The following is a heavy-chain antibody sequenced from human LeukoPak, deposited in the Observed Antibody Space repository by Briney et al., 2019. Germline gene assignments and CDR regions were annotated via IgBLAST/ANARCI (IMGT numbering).Heavy chain of an antibody. Sequence: NPSETLSLTCTVSGGSISSSSYYWSWIRQPPGKGLEWIGEINHSGSTNYNPSLKSRVTISVDTSKNQFSLKLSSVTAADTAVYYCARGRGYGLVRGRYYFDYWGQGTLVTVSS. V-gene: IGHV4-39*07. CDR3: ARGRGYGLVRGRYYFDY. CDR1: GGSISSSSYY. J-gene: IGHJ4*02. D-gene: IGHD5-18*01. CDR2: INHSGST.